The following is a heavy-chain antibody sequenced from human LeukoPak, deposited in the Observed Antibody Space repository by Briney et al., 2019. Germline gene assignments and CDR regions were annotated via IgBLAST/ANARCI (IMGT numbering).Heavy chain of an antibody. V-gene: IGHV1-8*01. J-gene: IGHJ4*02. D-gene: IGHD3-10*01. CDR1: RYTFTSYD. CDR2: MNPNTGRT. Sequence: GASVKVSCKASRYTFTSYDINWVREAAGHGLEWMGWMNPNTGRTSYAQKFQGRITMTRDTSINTAYMELTKLRSEDTAIYYCARLSQTPDYYTLGGYYYLGYWGQGTPVTVSS. CDR3: ARLSQTPDYYTLGGYYYLGY.